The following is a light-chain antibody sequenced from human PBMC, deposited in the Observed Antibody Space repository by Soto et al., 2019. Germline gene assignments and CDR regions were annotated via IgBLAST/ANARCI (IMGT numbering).Light chain of an antibody. Sequence: EVVMTQSPATLSVSPGERATLSCRASRGIGSTLAWYQQKPGQTPRLLIYDTSTRATGVPGRLIGSRSGTEFPLTITSLQSEYFSIYYCQHYVTWPHAFGGGTRVE. V-gene: IGKV3-15*01. CDR1: RGIGST. CDR3: QHYVTWPHA. CDR2: DTS. J-gene: IGKJ4*01.